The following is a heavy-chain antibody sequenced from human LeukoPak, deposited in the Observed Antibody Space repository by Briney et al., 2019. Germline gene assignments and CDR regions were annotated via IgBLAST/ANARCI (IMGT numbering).Heavy chain of an antibody. J-gene: IGHJ5*02. CDR1: GGTFSSYA. CDR2: IIPILGIA. CDR3: ADGGYSGYDLTS. V-gene: IGHV1-69*04. D-gene: IGHD5-12*01. Sequence: GSSVKVSCKASGGTFSSYAISWVRQAPGQGLEWMGRIIPILGIANYAQKFQGRVTITADKSASTAYMELSSLRSEDTAVYYCADGGYSGYDLTSWGQGTLVTVSS.